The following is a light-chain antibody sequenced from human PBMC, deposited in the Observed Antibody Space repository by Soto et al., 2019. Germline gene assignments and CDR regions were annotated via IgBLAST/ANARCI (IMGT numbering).Light chain of an antibody. J-gene: IGKJ1*01. CDR2: GAS. CDR3: QQYNNWPVT. Sequence: DIQMTQSPSSLSASIGDRVTLTCRASQNINNYLHWYQLKPGKAPKLLIYGASGLQSGVPSRFSGSGSGTHFTLTISSLQSEDFAVYYCQQYNNWPVTFGQGTKVDIK. CDR1: QNINNY. V-gene: IGKV1-39*01.